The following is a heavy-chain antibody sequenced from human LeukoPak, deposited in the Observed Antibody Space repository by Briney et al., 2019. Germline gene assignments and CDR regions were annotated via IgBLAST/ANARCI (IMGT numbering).Heavy chain of an antibody. CDR3: AKDSSSGGHYFDY. V-gene: IGHV3-9*01. J-gene: IGHJ4*02. Sequence: GGSLRLSCAASGFTFDDYAMHWVRQAPGKGPEWVSGISWNSGSIAYADSVRGRFTISRDNVKNSLFLELNSLRPEDTALYYCAKDSSSGGHYFDYWGQGTLLTVSS. CDR2: ISWNSGSI. CDR1: GFTFDDYA. D-gene: IGHD6-6*01.